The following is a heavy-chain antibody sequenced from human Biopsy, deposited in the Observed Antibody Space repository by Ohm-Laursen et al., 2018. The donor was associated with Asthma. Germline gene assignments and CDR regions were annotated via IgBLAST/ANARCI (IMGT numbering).Heavy chain of an antibody. CDR2: LHYSGSPYYT. CDR3: GRQSGYRNGLAKMLFVFYGIDV. CDR1: GGSISNSNYY. V-gene: IGHV4-39*01. Sequence: TLSLTCAVSGGSISNSNYYWGWIRQSPGKGLEWIGSLHYSGSPYYTFYNPSLESRVTISLDASKNEFSLRLTYVTAADTAQFYWGRQSGYRNGLAKMLFVFYGIDVWGPGTTVTVSS. J-gene: IGHJ6*02. D-gene: IGHD6-19*01.